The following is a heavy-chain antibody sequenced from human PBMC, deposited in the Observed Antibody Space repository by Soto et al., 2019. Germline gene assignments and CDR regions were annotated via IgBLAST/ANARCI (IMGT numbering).Heavy chain of an antibody. Sequence: QVELQESGPRLVKSSGTLSLTCEVSSGSISTGNWWSWVRQPPGKGLEWIGEIYYTGATNYNPSLKSRVTMTRDKSKDQYSLILTCATAADTAVYYCARVFSSGSGWLYYFDFWGQAILVSVSS. J-gene: IGHJ4*02. CDR1: SGSISTGNW. D-gene: IGHD6-25*01. CDR3: ARVFSSGSGWLYYFDF. V-gene: IGHV4-4*02. CDR2: IYYTGAT.